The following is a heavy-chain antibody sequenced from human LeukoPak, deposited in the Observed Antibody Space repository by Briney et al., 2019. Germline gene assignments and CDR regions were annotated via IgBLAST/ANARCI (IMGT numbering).Heavy chain of an antibody. CDR2: IIPILGIA. CDR1: GGTFSSYA. J-gene: IGHJ4*02. D-gene: IGHD3-22*01. Sequence: SVKVSCKASGGTFSSYAISWVRQAPGQGLEWMGRIIPILGIANYAQKYQGRVTITADKSTSTAYMELSSLRSEDTAVYYCASNDYYDSSGYYQGYFDYWGQGTLVTVSS. V-gene: IGHV1-69*04. CDR3: ASNDYYDSSGYYQGYFDY.